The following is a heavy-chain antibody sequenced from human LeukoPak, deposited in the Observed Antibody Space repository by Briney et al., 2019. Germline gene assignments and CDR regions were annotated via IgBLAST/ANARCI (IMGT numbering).Heavy chain of an antibody. CDR2: INHSGST. Sequence: PSETLSLTCAVYGGSFSGYYWSWIRQPPGKRLEWIGEINHSGSTNYNPSLKSRVTISVDTSKNQFSLKLSSVTAADTAVYYCARGEGRGYSYGYDYWGQGTLVTVSS. CDR3: ARGEGRGYSYGYDY. D-gene: IGHD5-18*01. CDR1: GGSFSGYY. V-gene: IGHV4-34*01. J-gene: IGHJ4*02.